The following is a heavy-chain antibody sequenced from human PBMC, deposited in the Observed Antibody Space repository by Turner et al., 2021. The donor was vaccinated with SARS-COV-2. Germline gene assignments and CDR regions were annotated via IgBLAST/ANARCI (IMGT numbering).Heavy chain of an antibody. D-gene: IGHD6-13*01. Sequence: QVQLVESGGGVVQPGRSLRLSCAASGFTFSNYAMHWVRQAPGKGLEWVAIISYDGSNKYYADSVKGRFTISRDNSKNTLYLQMNSLRAEDTAVYYCAKGIAAAGTMGSWGQGTLVTVSS. CDR1: GFTFSNYA. CDR3: AKGIAAAGTMGS. V-gene: IGHV3-30*18. CDR2: ISYDGSNK. J-gene: IGHJ5*02.